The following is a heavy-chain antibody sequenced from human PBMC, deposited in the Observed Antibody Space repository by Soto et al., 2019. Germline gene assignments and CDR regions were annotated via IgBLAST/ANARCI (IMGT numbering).Heavy chain of an antibody. CDR3: ARELGRTVWGSSFYFDY. Sequence: KPSETLSLTCTVSGGSISSYYWSWIRQPPGKGLEWIGYIYYSGSTNYNPSLKSRVTISVDTSKNQFSLKLSSVTAADTAVYYCARELGRTVWGSSFYFDYWGQGTLVTVSS. J-gene: IGHJ4*02. CDR2: IYYSGST. CDR1: GGSISSYY. D-gene: IGHD3-16*01. V-gene: IGHV4-59*01.